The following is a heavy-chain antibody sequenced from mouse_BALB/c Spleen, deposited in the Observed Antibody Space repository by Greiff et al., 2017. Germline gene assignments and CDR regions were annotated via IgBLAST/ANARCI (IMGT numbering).Heavy chain of an antibody. D-gene: IGHD4-1*01. CDR3: TRKDWPYYFDY. CDR2: IDPETGGT. CDR1: GYTFTDYE. J-gene: IGHJ2*01. V-gene: IGHV1-15*01. Sequence: VQLQQSGAELVRPGASVTLSCKASGYTFTDYEMHWVKQTPVHGLEWIGAIDPETGGTAYNQKFKGKATLTADKSSSTAYMELRSLTSEDSAVYYCTRKDWPYYFDYWGQGTTLTVSS.